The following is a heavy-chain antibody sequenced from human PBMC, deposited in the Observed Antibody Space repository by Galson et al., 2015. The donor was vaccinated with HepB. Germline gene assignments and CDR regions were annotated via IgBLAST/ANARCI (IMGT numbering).Heavy chain of an antibody. CDR2: IIPILGIA. Sequence: SVKVSCKASGGTFSSYTISWVRQAPGQGLEWMGRIIPILGIANYAQKFQGRVTITADKSTSTAYMELSSLRSEDTAVYYCARGIGVRGSWDAFDIWGQGTMVTVSS. D-gene: IGHD3-10*01. V-gene: IGHV1-69*02. J-gene: IGHJ3*02. CDR3: ARGIGVRGSWDAFDI. CDR1: GGTFSSYT.